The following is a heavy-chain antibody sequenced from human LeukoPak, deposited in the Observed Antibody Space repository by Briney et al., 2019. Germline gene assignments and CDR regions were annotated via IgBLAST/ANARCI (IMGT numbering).Heavy chain of an antibody. CDR2: IYYSGST. CDR3: ARKDYRDAFDI. Sequence: SETLSLTCTVSGGSISSYYWSWIRQPPGKGLEWIGYIYYSGSTNYNPSLKSRVTISVDTSKNQFSLKLSSVTAADTAAYYCARKDYRDAFDIWGQGTMVTVSS. D-gene: IGHD3-10*01. J-gene: IGHJ3*02. CDR1: GGSISSYY. V-gene: IGHV4-59*01.